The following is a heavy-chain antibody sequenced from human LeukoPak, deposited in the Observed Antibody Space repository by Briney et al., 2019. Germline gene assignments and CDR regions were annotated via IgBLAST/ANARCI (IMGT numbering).Heavy chain of an antibody. CDR3: ARGHEVPAAKYDHNNWFDP. V-gene: IGHV4-39*07. CDR2: INHSGST. D-gene: IGHD2-2*01. Sequence: SETLSLTCTVSGVSIDSTYYYWSWIRQPPGKGLEWIGEINHSGSTNYNPSLKSRVTISVDTSKNQFSLKLSSVTAADTAVYYCARGHEVPAAKYDHNNWFDPWGQGTLVTVSS. J-gene: IGHJ5*02. CDR1: GVSIDSTYYY.